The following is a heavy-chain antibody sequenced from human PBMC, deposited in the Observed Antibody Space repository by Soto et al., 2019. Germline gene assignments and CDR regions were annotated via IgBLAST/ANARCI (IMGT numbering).Heavy chain of an antibody. CDR1: RYSFTSYW. CDR3: TRATAIYIAAACTRANYMDV. CDR2: IDPSDSYT. D-gene: IGHD6-13*01. V-gene: IGHV5-10-1*01. Sequence: SVTISCMRSRYSFTSYWICWVRQLPGKGLESLGRIDPSDSYTNYSPSFQGHVTFSAGKSISTAQLQWRSLKASDTAMYNCTRATAIYIAAACTRANYMDVWGKGTTVTVAS. J-gene: IGHJ6*03.